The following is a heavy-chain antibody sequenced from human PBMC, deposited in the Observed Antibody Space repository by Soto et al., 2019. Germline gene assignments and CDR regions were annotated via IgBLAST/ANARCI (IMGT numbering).Heavy chain of an antibody. V-gene: IGHV3-30-3*01. D-gene: IGHD2-21*02. J-gene: IGHJ5*02. Sequence: QVQLVESGGGVVQPGRALRLSCAASEFAFSTHAMHWVRQAPGEGLEWVAVISFDGTNKYYADSVKGRFTISRDNSRSTLYLQMNSLRIEDTAVYYCSASRDYNWVDPWGQGTLVTVSS. CDR3: SASRDYNWVDP. CDR1: EFAFSTHA. CDR2: ISFDGTNK.